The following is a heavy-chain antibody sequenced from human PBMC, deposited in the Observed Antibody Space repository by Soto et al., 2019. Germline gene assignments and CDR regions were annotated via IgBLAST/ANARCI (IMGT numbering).Heavy chain of an antibody. D-gene: IGHD4-17*01. CDR3: AKDRGLRWVNGYHYGMDV. CDR2: ISYDGSNK. CDR1: GFTFSNYG. J-gene: IGHJ6*02. Sequence: QVQLVESGGGVVQPGRSLRLSCAASGFTFSNYGINWVRQAPGKGLECVSVISYDGSNKIFADSVKGRFTISRDNSKNTVYLQMNSLRAEDTAIYYWAKDRGLRWVNGYHYGMDVLGPGTPVTVSS. V-gene: IGHV3-30*18.